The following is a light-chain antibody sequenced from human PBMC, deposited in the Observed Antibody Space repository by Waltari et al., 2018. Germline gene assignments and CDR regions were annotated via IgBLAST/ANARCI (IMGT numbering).Light chain of an antibody. CDR3: QQYKSYSPRS. CDR1: QSISSW. Sequence: DIQMTQSPSTLSASVGDRVTITCRASQSISSWVAWYQHKPGKAPELLIYKASSLKSGVPSRFRGSGSGTQFTLTSSSLQPDDFATYYCQQYKSYSPRSFGQGTKVELK. J-gene: IGKJ2*01. CDR2: KAS. V-gene: IGKV1-5*03.